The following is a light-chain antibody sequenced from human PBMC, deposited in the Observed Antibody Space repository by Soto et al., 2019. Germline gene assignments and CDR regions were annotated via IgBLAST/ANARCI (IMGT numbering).Light chain of an antibody. CDR1: SSNIGAGYD. V-gene: IGLV1-40*01. CDR2: GNT. CDR3: LSFDSSLSVV. Sequence: QSVLTQPPSVSGAPGQRVTISCTGSSSNIGAGYDVHWYQQLPGRAPKLLIYGNTNRPSGVPDRFSGSKSGTSASLATTGLQAEDEADYYCLSFDSSLSVVFGGGTKLTVL. J-gene: IGLJ2*01.